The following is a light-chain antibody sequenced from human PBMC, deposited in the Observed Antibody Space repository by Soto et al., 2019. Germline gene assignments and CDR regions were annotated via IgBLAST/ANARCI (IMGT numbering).Light chain of an antibody. J-gene: IGLJ1*01. Sequence: QSALTQPASVSGSPGQSVTISCTGTSSDIGGYNYVSWYQQHPGQAPKLLIYDVVIRPSGLSSRFSGSKSGNTASLTISGLQAEDEADYYCAAWDDSLNGYVFGTGTKLTVL. V-gene: IGLV2-14*03. CDR1: SSDIGGYNY. CDR2: DVV. CDR3: AAWDDSLNGYV.